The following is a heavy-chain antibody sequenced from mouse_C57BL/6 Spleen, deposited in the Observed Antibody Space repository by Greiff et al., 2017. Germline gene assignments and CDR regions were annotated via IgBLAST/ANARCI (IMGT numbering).Heavy chain of an antibody. CDR3: AQDLRGY. J-gene: IGHJ2*01. CDR1: GFNIQDSY. V-gene: IGHV14-2*01. Sequence: VLLQQPGAELVQSGASVQLSCTASGFNIQDSYMHWVKQRTEQGLEWIGRIDPEDGVTKYAPQFQGKATITADPSANTAYLQLSSLTSEATAFYYCAQDLRGYWGQGTTLTVSS. CDR2: IDPEDGVT.